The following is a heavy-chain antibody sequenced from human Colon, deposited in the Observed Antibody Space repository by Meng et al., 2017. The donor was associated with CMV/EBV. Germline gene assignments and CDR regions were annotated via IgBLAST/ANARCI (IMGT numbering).Heavy chain of an antibody. Sequence: ESLKISCAASGFSVGNNYMNWVRQAPGKGLEWVSVIYDVGNIYYADSVKGRFFISRDSSKNMLYLQMNSLRPEDTALYYCARGAFDWGQGTQVTVSS. CDR1: GFSVGNNY. CDR2: IYDVGNI. V-gene: IGHV3-66*02. CDR3: ARGAFD. J-gene: IGHJ4*02. D-gene: IGHD2/OR15-2a*01.